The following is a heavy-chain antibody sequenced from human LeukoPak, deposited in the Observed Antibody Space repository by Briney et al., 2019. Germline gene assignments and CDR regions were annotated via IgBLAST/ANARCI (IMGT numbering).Heavy chain of an antibody. J-gene: IGHJ6*03. CDR3: AGCSTYYYYSYDMDV. D-gene: IGHD2-15*01. Sequence: SETLSLTCADYGGSFSGYYWSCIRQPPGKGLEWIGEINHSGSTNYNPSLKSRVTISVDTSKNQFSLKPSSVTAADTAVYYCAGCSTYYYYSYDMDVCGKGTTVTVSS. CDR2: INHSGST. V-gene: IGHV4-34*01. CDR1: GGSFSGYY.